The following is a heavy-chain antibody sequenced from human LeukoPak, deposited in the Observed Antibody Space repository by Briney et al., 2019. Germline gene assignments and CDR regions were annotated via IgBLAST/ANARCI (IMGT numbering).Heavy chain of an antibody. Sequence: GGSLRLSCAASGFTFSSYAMSWVRQAPGKGLEWVSAISGSGGSTYYADSVKGRFTISRDNFKNTLYLQMNSPRAEDTAVYYCAKVPIDIVVVVAAAYFDYWGQGTLVTVSS. D-gene: IGHD2-15*01. CDR3: AKVPIDIVVVVAAAYFDY. V-gene: IGHV3-23*01. J-gene: IGHJ4*02. CDR2: ISGSGGST. CDR1: GFTFSSYA.